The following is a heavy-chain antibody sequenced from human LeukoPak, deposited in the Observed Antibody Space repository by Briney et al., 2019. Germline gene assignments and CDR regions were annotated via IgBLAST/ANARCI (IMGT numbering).Heavy chain of an antibody. CDR3: ARVGRGDHTWGSYYCDH. CDR2: ISSGGRT. CDR1: GDSFSSYH. J-gene: IGHJ4*02. Sequence: PSETLSLTCTVSGDSFSSYHWSWLRQPPGKGLEWIGYISSGGRTSYNASLQRRVTISVDTSKNQFSLKLSSVTAADTAVYYCARVGRGDHTWGSYYCDHWGQGTLVSVSS. D-gene: IGHD3-16*01. V-gene: IGHV4-59*01.